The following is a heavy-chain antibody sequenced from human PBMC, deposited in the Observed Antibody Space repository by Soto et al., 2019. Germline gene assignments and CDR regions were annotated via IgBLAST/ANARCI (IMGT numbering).Heavy chain of an antibody. Sequence: SETLSLTCTVSGGSISSGGYYWSWIRQHPGKGLEWIGYIYYSGSTYYNPSLKSRVTISVDTSKNQFSLKLSSVTAADTAVYYCARDSSGEAVAGFFYYYYGMDVWGQGTTVTVSS. CDR2: IYYSGST. D-gene: IGHD6-19*01. CDR3: ARDSSGEAVAGFFYYYYGMDV. V-gene: IGHV4-31*03. J-gene: IGHJ6*02. CDR1: GGSISSGGYY.